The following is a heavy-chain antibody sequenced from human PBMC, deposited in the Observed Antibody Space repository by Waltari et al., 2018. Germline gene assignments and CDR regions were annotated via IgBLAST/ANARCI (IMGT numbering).Heavy chain of an antibody. CDR1: GFTFDDYT. CDR2: ISWDGGST. V-gene: IGHV3-43*01. CDR3: AKDGYGLPAARPSFIDY. J-gene: IGHJ4*02. Sequence: EVQLVESGGVVVQPGGSLRLSCAASGFTFDDYTMHWVRQAPGKGLEWVSLISWDGGSTYYADSVKGRFTISRDNSKNSLYLQMNSLRTEDTALYYCAKDGYGLPAARPSFIDYWGQGTLVTVSS. D-gene: IGHD2-2*01.